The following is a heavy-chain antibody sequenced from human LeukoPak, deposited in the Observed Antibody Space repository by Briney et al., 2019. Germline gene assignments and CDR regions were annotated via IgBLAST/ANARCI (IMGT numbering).Heavy chain of an antibody. CDR2: ISSSSSYI. Sequence: PGGSLRLSCAASGFTFSSYSMNWVRQAPGKGLEWVSSISSSSSYIYYADSVKGRFTISRDNAKNSLYLQMNSLRAEDTAVYYCARGTYYYDSSGYNPTYWGQGTLVTVPS. CDR1: GFTFSSYS. CDR3: ARGTYYYDSSGYNPTY. J-gene: IGHJ4*02. V-gene: IGHV3-21*01. D-gene: IGHD3-22*01.